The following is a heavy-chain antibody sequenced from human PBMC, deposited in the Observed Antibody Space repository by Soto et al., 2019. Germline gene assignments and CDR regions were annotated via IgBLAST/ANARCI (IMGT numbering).Heavy chain of an antibody. J-gene: IGHJ6*03. CDR3: ARAGNEGEYSSPNAYYYYYMDV. D-gene: IGHD6-6*01. CDR2: INSDGSST. CDR1: GFTFSSYW. Sequence: GGSLRLSCAASGFTFSSYWMRWVRQAPGKGLVWVSRINSDGSSTSYADSVKGRFTISRDNAKNTLYLQMNSLRAEDTAVYYCARAGNEGEYSSPNAYYYYYMDVWGKGTTVTVSS. V-gene: IGHV3-74*01.